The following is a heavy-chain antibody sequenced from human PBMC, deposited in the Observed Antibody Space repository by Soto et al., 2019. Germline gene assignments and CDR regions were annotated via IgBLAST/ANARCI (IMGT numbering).Heavy chain of an antibody. CDR2: IYHSGST. V-gene: IGHV4-31*03. CDR3: ASASVHLPLGLDY. J-gene: IGHJ4*02. CDR1: GGSISSGGYF. Sequence: SETLSLTCTVSGGSISSGGYFWNWLRQHPGKGLEWIGFIYHSGSTFYSPSLQSRVSISVDTSKNQFSLKLSSVTPADTAVYYCASASVHLPLGLDYWGQGTLVTVSS. D-gene: IGHD3-10*01.